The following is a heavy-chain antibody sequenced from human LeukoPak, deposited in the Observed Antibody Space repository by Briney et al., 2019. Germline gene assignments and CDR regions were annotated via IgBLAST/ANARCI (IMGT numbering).Heavy chain of an antibody. J-gene: IGHJ4*02. CDR2: IDWDDDK. D-gene: IGHD6-13*01. V-gene: IGHV2-70*11. CDR3: ARIIYSSSWEDY. Sequence: SGPTLVNPTQTLTLTCTFSGFSLSTSGMCVSWIRQPPGKALEWLARIDWDDDKYYSTSLKTRLTISKDTSKNQVVLTMTNMDPVDTATYYCARIIYSSSWEDYWGQGTLVTVSP. CDR1: GFSLSTSGMC.